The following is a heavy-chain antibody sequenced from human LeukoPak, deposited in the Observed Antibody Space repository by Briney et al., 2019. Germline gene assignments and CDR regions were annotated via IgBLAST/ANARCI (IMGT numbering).Heavy chain of an antibody. D-gene: IGHD6-6*01. CDR3: ARGAAQLPH. V-gene: IGHV4-34*01. J-gene: IGHJ4*02. Sequence: NPSETLSLTCAVYGGSFSGYYWSWIRQPPGKGLEWIGEINHSGSTNYNPSLKSRVTISVDTSKNQFSLKLSSVTAADTAAYYCARGAAQLPHWGQGTLVTVSS. CDR2: INHSGST. CDR1: GGSFSGYY.